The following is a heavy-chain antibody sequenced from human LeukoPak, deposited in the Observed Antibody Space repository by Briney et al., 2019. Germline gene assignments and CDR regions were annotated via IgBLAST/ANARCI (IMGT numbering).Heavy chain of an antibody. J-gene: IGHJ4*02. V-gene: IGHV1-69*05. Sequence: SVKVSCKASGGTFSSYAISWVRQAPGQGLEWMGRIIPIFSTANYAQKFQGRVTITTDESTSTAYMELSSLRSEDTAVYYCASAILDGYNDMYFDYWGQGTLVTVSS. CDR1: GGTFSSYA. CDR3: ASAILDGYNDMYFDY. D-gene: IGHD5-24*01. CDR2: IIPIFSTA.